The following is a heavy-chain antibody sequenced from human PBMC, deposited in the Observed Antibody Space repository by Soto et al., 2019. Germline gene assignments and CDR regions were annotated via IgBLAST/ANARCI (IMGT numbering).Heavy chain of an antibody. CDR1: GCTFTRYG. J-gene: IGHJ5*02. Sequence: XSAKASCKASGCTFTRYGISWVPQAPGQRLEWRGWXSAYNXNTNHAPKPQXXVTMTKDXXKSKAYIALRSLRSDDTAVYYCARDYDVSWFDPWGQGTLVTVSS. CDR2: XSAYNXNT. V-gene: IGHV1-18*01. D-gene: IGHD3-3*01. CDR3: ARDYDVSWFDP.